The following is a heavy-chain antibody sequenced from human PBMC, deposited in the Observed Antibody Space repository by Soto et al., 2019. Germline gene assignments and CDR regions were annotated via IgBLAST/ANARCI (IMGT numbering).Heavy chain of an antibody. CDR3: ARGSTIEMAATRGYAFDI. CDR1: GGTFSSYA. D-gene: IGHD5-12*01. CDR2: IIPIFGTA. V-gene: IGHV1-69*13. J-gene: IGHJ3*02. Sequence: ASVKVSCKASGGTFSSYAISWVRQAPGQGLEWMGGIIPIFGTANYAQKFQGRVTITADESTSTAYMELSSLRSEDTAVYYCARGSTIEMAATRGYAFDIWGQGTMVTVSS.